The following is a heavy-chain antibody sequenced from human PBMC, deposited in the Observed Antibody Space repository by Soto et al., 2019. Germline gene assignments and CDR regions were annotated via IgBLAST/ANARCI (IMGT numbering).Heavy chain of an antibody. CDR2: ISVYNGNT. CDR1: GHTFSSYG. J-gene: IGHJ4*02. V-gene: IGHV1-18*01. CDR3: ARVRLYFRGNPGPFDY. Sequence: QIQLVQSGAEVEKAGASVKVSCKASGHTFSSYGISWVRQAPGHGLEWMGWISVYNGNTHSAQKFQGRVSMTTDTSTTTVYMDLRSLRSDDTAVYYCARVRLYFRGNPGPFDYWGQGTLVTVSS. D-gene: IGHD2-15*01.